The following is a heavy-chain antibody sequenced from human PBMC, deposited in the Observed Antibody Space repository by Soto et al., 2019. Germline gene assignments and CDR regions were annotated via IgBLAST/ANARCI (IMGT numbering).Heavy chain of an antibody. J-gene: IGHJ6*02. Sequence: ASVRVSCRASGYTFTNYAMHWVRQAPGQRHEWMGWINAGNGNTKYSQQFQGRVTITRDTSASTAYMELSSLRSEDTAVYYCARDPAPSDGWGQGTTVTVSS. CDR2: INAGNGNT. CDR3: ARDPAPSDG. V-gene: IGHV1-3*01. CDR1: GYTFTNYA.